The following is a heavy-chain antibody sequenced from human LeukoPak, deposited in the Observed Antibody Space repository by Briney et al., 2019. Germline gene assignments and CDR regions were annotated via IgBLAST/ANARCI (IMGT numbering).Heavy chain of an antibody. CDR1: GGSISSYY. CDR3: ARGTNWFDP. V-gene: IGHV4-59*01. CDR2: IYYSGST. Sequence: SETLSLTCTVSGGSISSYYWSWIRQPPGKGLEWIGYIYYSGSTNYNPSLKSRVTISVDTSKNQFSLKLSSVTAADTAVYYCARGTNWFDPWGQGTLVTVSS. J-gene: IGHJ5*02.